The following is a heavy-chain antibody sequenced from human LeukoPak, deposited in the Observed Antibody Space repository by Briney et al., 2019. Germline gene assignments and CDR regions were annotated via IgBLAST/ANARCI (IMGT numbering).Heavy chain of an antibody. J-gene: IGHJ4*02. Sequence: SETLSLTCTVSGGSISSGGYYWSWIRQPAGKGLEWIGRIYTSGSTNYNPSLKSRVTISVDTSKNQFSLKLSSVTAADTAVYYCARARRYTSSAFDYWGQGTLVTVSS. D-gene: IGHD6-13*01. CDR1: GGSISSGGYY. CDR2: IYTSGST. CDR3: ARARRYTSSAFDY. V-gene: IGHV4-61*02.